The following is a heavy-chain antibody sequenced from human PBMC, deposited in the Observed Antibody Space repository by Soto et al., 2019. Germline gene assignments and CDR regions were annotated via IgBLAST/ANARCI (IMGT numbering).Heavy chain of an antibody. J-gene: IGHJ4*02. CDR2: VYSSGAT. CDR3: ARDIGSYAYGEGY. V-gene: IGHV4-4*07. Sequence: SETLSLTCSVSGGSINSYWWSWIRRPAGKGLEWIGRVYSSGATDYNPSLNSRATLSVETSKNQFSLKLSSVTAADTAVYYCARDIGSYAYGEGYWGQGIQVTVSS. CDR1: GGSINSYW. D-gene: IGHD3-10*01.